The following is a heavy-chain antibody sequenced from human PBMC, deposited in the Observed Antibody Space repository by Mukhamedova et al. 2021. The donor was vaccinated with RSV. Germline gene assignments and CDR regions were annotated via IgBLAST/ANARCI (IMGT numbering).Heavy chain of an antibody. CDR1: TFKNYA. D-gene: IGHD5-24*01. J-gene: IGHJ6*03. CDR2: VSRDAHYI. Sequence: TFKNYAINWVRQAPGKGLEWVASVSRDAHYIYYADSLKGRFTVSRDSAKNSLYLQMNRLSAEDTAVYYCARGDENHYYYMDVWGK. V-gene: IGHV3-21*01. CDR3: ARGDENHYYYMDV.